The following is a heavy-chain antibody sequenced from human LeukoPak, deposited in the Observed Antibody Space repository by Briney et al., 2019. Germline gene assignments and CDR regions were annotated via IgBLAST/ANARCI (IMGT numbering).Heavy chain of an antibody. Sequence: GGSLRLSCAASGFTFSSYSMNWVRQAPGKGLEWVSYISSSSSTIYYADSVKGRFTISRDNAKNSLYLQMNSLRAEDTAVYYCAREWELLEPHFDYWGQGTLVTVSS. D-gene: IGHD1-26*01. V-gene: IGHV3-48*01. CDR2: ISSSSSTI. CDR1: GFTFSSYS. J-gene: IGHJ4*02. CDR3: AREWELLEPHFDY.